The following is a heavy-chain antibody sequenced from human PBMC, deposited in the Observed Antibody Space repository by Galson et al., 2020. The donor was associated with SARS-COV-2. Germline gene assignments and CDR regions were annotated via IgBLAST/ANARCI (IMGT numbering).Heavy chain of an antibody. V-gene: IGHV4-31*03. J-gene: IGHJ3*01. D-gene: IGHD3-3*01. Sequence: SETLSLTCSVSGGSFSSGGFYWSWIRQHPGKGLEYIGYIYGSESANYNPSLESRAVISIDTSKNQLSLKLNSVTAEDTAVYYCVKVFSRLVDAFDVWGQGTLVTVSS. CDR2: IYGSESA. CDR1: GGSFSSGGFY. CDR3: VKVFSRLVDAFDV.